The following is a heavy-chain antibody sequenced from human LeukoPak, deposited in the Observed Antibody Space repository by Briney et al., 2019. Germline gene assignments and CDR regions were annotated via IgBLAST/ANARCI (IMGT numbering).Heavy chain of an antibody. CDR3: ASTSITMVRGAGYYMDV. CDR1: GFTVSSNY. CDR2: IYSGGST. V-gene: IGHV3-53*01. Sequence: GGSLRLSCAASGFTVSSNYMSWVRQAPGKGLEWVSVIYSGGSTYYADSVKGRFTISRDNSKNTLYLQMNSLRAEDTAVYYCASTSITMVRGAGYYMDVWGKGTTVTISS. J-gene: IGHJ6*03. D-gene: IGHD3-10*01.